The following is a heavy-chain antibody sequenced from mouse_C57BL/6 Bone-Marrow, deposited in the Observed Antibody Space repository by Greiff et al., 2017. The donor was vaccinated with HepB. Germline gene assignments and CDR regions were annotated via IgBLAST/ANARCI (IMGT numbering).Heavy chain of an antibody. CDR2: INPSTGGT. CDR3: SRAPYDYFDY. J-gene: IGHJ2*01. D-gene: IGHD2-3*01. Sequence: EVQLQQSGPELVKPGASVKISCKASGYSFTGYYMNWVKQSPEKSLEWIGEINPSTGGTTYNPKFKAKATLTVDKSSSTAYMQLKSLTSEDSAVYYCSRAPYDYFDYWGQGTTLTVSS. V-gene: IGHV1-42*01. CDR1: GYSFTGYY.